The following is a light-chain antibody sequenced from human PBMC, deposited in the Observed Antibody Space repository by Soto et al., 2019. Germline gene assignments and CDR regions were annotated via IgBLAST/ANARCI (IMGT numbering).Light chain of an antibody. Sequence: DIQMTQSPSSLSASVGDRVTITCRASRSISTYLNWYQQTPGKAPKLLIYAASSLQSGVPSRFSGSGSGTDFTLTISSLHPEDSATYYCQQSYSTPPTFGQGTKLDIK. CDR1: RSISTY. J-gene: IGKJ1*01. CDR2: AAS. V-gene: IGKV1-39*01. CDR3: QQSYSTPPT.